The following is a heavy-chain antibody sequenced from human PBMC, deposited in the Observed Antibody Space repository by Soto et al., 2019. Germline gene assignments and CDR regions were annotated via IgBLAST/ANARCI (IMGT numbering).Heavy chain of an antibody. V-gene: IGHV1-69*05. J-gene: IGHJ5*02. Sequence: QVQLVQSGAEVKKPGSSVKVSCKASGGTFSSYAISWVRQAPGQGLEWMGGIIPIFGTANYAQKFQGRVTXTXDXXTSTAYVELSSLGSEDTAVYYCERTYDSSGFPFDPWGQGTLVTVSS. CDR2: IIPIFGTA. D-gene: IGHD3-22*01. CDR3: ERTYDSSGFPFDP. CDR1: GGTFSSYA.